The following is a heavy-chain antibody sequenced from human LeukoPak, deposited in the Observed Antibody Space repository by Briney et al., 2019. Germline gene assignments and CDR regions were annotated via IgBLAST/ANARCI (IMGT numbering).Heavy chain of an antibody. D-gene: IGHD5-24*01. CDR2: INTDGSST. J-gene: IGHJ3*02. Sequence: GGSLRLSCAASGFTFSSYWMHWVRQAPGKGLVWVSRINTDGSSTSYADSVKGRFTISRDNAKNTLYLQMNSLRAEDTAVYYCARDGYNSDAFDIWGEGTMVTVSS. CDR1: GFTFSSYW. V-gene: IGHV3-74*01. CDR3: ARDGYNSDAFDI.